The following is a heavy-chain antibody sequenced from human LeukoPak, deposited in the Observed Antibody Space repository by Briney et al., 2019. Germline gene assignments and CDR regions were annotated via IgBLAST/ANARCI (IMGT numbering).Heavy chain of an antibody. CDR2: IYYSGST. D-gene: IGHD1-1*01. J-gene: IGHJ2*01. V-gene: IGHV4-59*08. Sequence: PSETLSLTCTVSGGSISSYYWSWIRQPPGKGLEWIGYIYYSGSTNYNPSLKSRVTISVDTSKNQFSLKLSSVTAADTAVYYCARLWRYEWYFDLWGRGTLVTVSS. CDR1: GGSISSYY. CDR3: ARLWRYEWYFDL.